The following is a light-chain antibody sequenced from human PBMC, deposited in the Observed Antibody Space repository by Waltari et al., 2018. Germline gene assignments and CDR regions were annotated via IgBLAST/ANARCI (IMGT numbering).Light chain of an antibody. CDR2: DDN. CDR1: SSNIGTHH. J-gene: IGLJ1*01. V-gene: IGLV1-47*01. CDR3: AAWDDSPSGYV. Sequence: HSVLTQPPSAAGTPGQRVTISCSGSSSNIGTHHVYWYQHFPGRAPSLLIYDDNKRPSGVPSRFSGSQAGTSASLVIGGLRSDDEANYYWAAWDDSPSGYVFGTGTEVTVL.